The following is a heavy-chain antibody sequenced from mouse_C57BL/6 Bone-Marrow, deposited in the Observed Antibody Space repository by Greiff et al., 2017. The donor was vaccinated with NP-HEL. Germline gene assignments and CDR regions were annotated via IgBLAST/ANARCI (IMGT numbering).Heavy chain of an antibody. CDR3: ARSDLLLGDY. D-gene: IGHD1-1*01. Sequence: VQLQQPGAELVMPGASVKLSCKASGYTFTSYWMHWVKQRPGQGLEWIGEIDPSDSYTNYNQKFKGKSTLTVDKSSSTAYMQLSSLTSEDSAVYYCARSDLLLGDYWGQGTTLKVSS. CDR2: IDPSDSYT. CDR1: GYTFTSYW. V-gene: IGHV1-69*01. J-gene: IGHJ2*01.